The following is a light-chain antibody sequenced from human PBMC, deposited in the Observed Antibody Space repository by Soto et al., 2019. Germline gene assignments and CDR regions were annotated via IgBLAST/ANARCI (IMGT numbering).Light chain of an antibody. V-gene: IGKV3-11*01. Sequence: EIVLTQSPATLSLSPGERATLSCRASQSVRTYLVWYQQKFGQAPRLLIYDTSTRPTGVPARFSGSGSGTDFTLTISSLEPEDFAVYYCHQRSNWPRTFGGGTKVEIK. CDR1: QSVRTY. CDR3: HQRSNWPRT. J-gene: IGKJ4*01. CDR2: DTS.